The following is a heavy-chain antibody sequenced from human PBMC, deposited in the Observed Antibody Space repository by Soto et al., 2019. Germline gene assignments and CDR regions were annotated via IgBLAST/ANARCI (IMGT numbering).Heavy chain of an antibody. Sequence: QVQLVESGGGVVQPGRSLRLSCTASGFTFSSYAMHWVRQAPGKGLEWVVVISYDGGDKYYADSVKGRFTISRDNSKNTLFLQMNSLRPEDTAVYYCARDHCRGGTCAFTYWGQGTLVTVSS. CDR1: GFTFSSYA. V-gene: IGHV3-30-3*01. J-gene: IGHJ4*02. CDR3: ARDHCRGGTCAFTY. D-gene: IGHD2-15*01. CDR2: ISYDGGDK.